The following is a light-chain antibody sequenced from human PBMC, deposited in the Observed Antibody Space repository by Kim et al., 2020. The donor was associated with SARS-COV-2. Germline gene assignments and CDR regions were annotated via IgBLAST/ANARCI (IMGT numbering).Light chain of an antibody. J-gene: IGLJ2*01. CDR1: SSDGGGRT. CDR3: AAWDDSLNGRV. CDR2: SDK. Sequence: GQRVTISCSGGSSDGGGRTVSWCRQRPGTAPKLLIYSDKERPSGVPGRFSGSKSGAAGSLAISGLQSEDEADYYCAAWDDSLNGRVFGGGTQLTVL. V-gene: IGLV1-44*01.